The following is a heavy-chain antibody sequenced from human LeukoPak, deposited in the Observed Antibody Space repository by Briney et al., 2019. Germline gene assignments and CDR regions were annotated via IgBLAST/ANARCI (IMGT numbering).Heavy chain of an antibody. J-gene: IGHJ4*02. CDR2: IWYDGSKS. V-gene: IGHV3-33*01. CDR1: GFTFNNYG. Sequence: GTSLSLSCAASGFTFNNYGMHWVRQAPGKGLEWVAVIWYDGSKSYYVDFVKGRFTISRDNSKNTLYLQMNSLRADDSALYYCARASSTTAYYPYWGRGTLVTVYS. D-gene: IGHD2/OR15-2a*01. CDR3: ARASSTTAYYPY.